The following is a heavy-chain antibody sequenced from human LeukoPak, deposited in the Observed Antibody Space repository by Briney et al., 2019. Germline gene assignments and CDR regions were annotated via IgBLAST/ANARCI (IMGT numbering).Heavy chain of an antibody. D-gene: IGHD1-26*01. V-gene: IGHV3-48*02. CDR2: ISGTTSAI. Sequence: GGAPVLSWAASGFPFSNSNMQWGRQAPGEGVEWVCFISGTTSAIYYTVSVKGRFTISRDIARKSLYLQMNSLRDEDTAVYYCARGGGRSYSDAFDIWGQGTVVTVSS. CDR3: ARGGGRSYSDAFDI. CDR1: GFPFSNSN. J-gene: IGHJ3*02.